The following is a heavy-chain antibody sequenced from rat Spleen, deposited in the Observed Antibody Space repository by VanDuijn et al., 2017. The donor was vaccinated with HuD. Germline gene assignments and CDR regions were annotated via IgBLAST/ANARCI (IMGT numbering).Heavy chain of an antibody. J-gene: IGHJ2*01. CDR2: INSAGST. D-gene: IGHD5-1*01. V-gene: IGHV3-3*01. CDR3: VRSGTGWELRYFDH. Sequence: VQLQESGPGLVKPSQSLSLTCSVAAYSITSSYRWNWIRKFPGNKLEWMGYINSAGSTNYNPSLKSRISITRDTSKKQFFLQLNSVTTEDTATYYCVRSGTGWELRYFDHWGQGVMVTVSS. CDR1: AYSITSSYR.